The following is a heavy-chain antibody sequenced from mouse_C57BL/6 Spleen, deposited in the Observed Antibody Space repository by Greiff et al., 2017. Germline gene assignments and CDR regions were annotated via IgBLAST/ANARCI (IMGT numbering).Heavy chain of an antibody. V-gene: IGHV1-72*01. CDR2: IDPNSGGT. CDR3: ARWDYGSSYDAWFAY. Sequence: VQLQQSGAELVKPGASVKLSCKASGYTFTSYWMHWVKQRPGRGLEWIGRIDPNSGGTKYNEKFKGKATLTVDKPSSTAYMQLSSLTSEDSAVYYCARWDYGSSYDAWFAYRGQGTLVTVSA. D-gene: IGHD1-1*01. CDR1: GYTFTSYW. J-gene: IGHJ3*01.